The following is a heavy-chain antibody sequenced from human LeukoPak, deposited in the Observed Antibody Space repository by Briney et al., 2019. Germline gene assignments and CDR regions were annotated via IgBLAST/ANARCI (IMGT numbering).Heavy chain of an antibody. CDR3: AKDMGPFGGSGSNGGAFDI. Sequence: AGGSLRLSCAASGFTFDDYAMHWVRQAPGKGLEWVSGISWNSGSIGYADSVKGRFTISRDNAKNSLYLQMNSLRAEDTALYYCAKDMGPFGGSGSNGGAFDIWGQGTMVTVSS. J-gene: IGHJ3*02. V-gene: IGHV3-9*01. CDR1: GFTFDDYA. CDR2: ISWNSGSI. D-gene: IGHD3-10*01.